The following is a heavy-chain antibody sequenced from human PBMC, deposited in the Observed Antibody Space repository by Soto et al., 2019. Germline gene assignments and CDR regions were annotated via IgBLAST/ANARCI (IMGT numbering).Heavy chain of an antibody. Sequence: XGSLRLSCASSVCTFSSYAMSWVRHSPGKGLEWVSAISGSGGSTYYADSVKGRFTISRDNSKNTLYLQMNSLRAEDTAVYYCAKDVPYYYGSGSRTFEYLGQGTLVIVS. D-gene: IGHD3-10*01. J-gene: IGHJ4*02. CDR3: AKDVPYYYGSGSRTFEY. CDR1: VCTFSSYA. CDR2: ISGSGGST. V-gene: IGHV3-23*01.